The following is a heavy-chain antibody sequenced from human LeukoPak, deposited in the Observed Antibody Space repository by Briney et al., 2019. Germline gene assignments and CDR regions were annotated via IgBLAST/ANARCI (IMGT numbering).Heavy chain of an antibody. CDR3: ARETILDI. Sequence: GRSLRRSCAASGFTFSDYYMSWIRQAPGKGLEGVSSISSKSTSTSYADSVKGRFTISRDNAKNSPYLQMNSLRAEDAAVYYCARETILDIWGQGTMVTVSS. CDR2: ISSKSTST. CDR1: GFTFSDYY. J-gene: IGHJ3*02. V-gene: IGHV3-11*06. D-gene: IGHD2-21*01.